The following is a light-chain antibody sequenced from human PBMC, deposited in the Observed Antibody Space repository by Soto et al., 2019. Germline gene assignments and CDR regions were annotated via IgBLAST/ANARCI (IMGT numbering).Light chain of an antibody. V-gene: IGKV1-5*03. CDR3: QHYSSYSEA. J-gene: IGKJ1*01. Sequence: DIQMTQSPSTLSGSVGDRVTITCRASQTISSWLAWYQQKPGKAPKLLIYKASTLKSGVPSRFTGSGSGTEFTLTISSLQPDDFATHYCQHYSSYSEAFGRATKVEPK. CDR1: QTISSW. CDR2: KAS.